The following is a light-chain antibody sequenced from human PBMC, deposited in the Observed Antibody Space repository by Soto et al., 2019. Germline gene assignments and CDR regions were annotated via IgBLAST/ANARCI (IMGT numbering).Light chain of an antibody. CDR1: QSVSSSY. CDR2: GAS. J-gene: IGKJ1*01. Sequence: EIVLTQSPGTLSLSPGERATLSCRASQSVSSSYLAWYQQKPGQAPRLLIYGASSRATGIPDRFSGSGSGTDFTLTISRLGPEDFAVYYCQQYGSSRTFGQGTKVEMK. V-gene: IGKV3-20*01. CDR3: QQYGSSRT.